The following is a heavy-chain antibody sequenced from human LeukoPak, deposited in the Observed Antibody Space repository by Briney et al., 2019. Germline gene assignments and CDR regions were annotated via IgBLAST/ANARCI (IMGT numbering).Heavy chain of an antibody. D-gene: IGHD5-18*01. CDR2: IYSGGST. V-gene: IGHV3-53*01. CDR1: GFTVSSNY. CDR3: ARGYSYGLFSYAFDI. Sequence: PGGSLRLSCAASGFTVSSNYMSWVRPAPGKGLEWVSVIYSGGSTYYADSVKGRFTISRDNSKNTLYLQMNSLRAEDTAVYYCARGYSYGLFSYAFDIWGQGTMVTVSS. J-gene: IGHJ3*02.